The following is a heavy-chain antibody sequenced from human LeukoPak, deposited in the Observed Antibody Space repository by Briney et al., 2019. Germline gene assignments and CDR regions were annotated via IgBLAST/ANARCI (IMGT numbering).Heavy chain of an antibody. D-gene: IGHD2-15*01. V-gene: IGHV4-30-2*01. CDR1: GGSISSGGYS. CDR3: ARAYCSGGSCYDWFDP. J-gene: IGHJ5*02. CDR2: IYHSGST. Sequence: PSETLSLTCAVSGGSISSGGYSWSWIRQPPGKGLERIGYIYHSGSTYYNPSLKSRVTISVDRSKNQFSLKLSSVTAADTAVYYCARAYCSGGSCYDWFDPWGQGTLVTVSS.